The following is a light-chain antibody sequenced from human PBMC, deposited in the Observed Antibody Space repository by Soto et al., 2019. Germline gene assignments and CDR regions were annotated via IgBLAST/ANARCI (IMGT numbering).Light chain of an antibody. CDR1: SSDVGAYNY. J-gene: IGLJ1*01. V-gene: IGLV2-14*01. CDR3: SSYTSSRTLV. Sequence: QSALTQPASVSGSPGQSITISCTGTSSDVGAYNYVSWYQQHPGKAPKLMIYEVSNRPSGVSHRFSGSKSDNTASLTISGLQTDDEADYYCSSYTSSRTLVFXTGTKLTVL. CDR2: EVS.